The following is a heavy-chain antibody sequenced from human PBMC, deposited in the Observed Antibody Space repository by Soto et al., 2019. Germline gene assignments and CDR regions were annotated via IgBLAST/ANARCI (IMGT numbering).Heavy chain of an antibody. Sequence: QVQLVESGGGVVQPGRSLRLSCAASGFSFSAYAIHWVRQAPGKGLEWVALISYDETTTYYADSVKDRFTISRDNSKNTLYLQMNSLRSEDTAVYYCVRARQNLVVNEYFQYWGQGTLVIVSS. D-gene: IGHD2-8*02. CDR3: VRARQNLVVNEYFQY. CDR2: ISYDETTT. CDR1: GFSFSAYA. V-gene: IGHV3-30-3*01. J-gene: IGHJ1*01.